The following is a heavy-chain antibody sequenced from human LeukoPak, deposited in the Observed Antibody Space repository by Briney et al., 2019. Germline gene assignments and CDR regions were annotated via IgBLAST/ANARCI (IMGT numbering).Heavy chain of an antibody. J-gene: IGHJ5*02. D-gene: IGHD3-9*01. CDR3: AEVGGYYDWGFDP. V-gene: IGHV3-21*01. Sequence: PGGSLRLSCAASGFTFSSYAMHWVRQAPGKGLEWVSSISSSSSYIYYADSVKGRFTISRDNAKNSLYLQMNSLRAEDTAVYYCAEVGGYYDWGFDPWGQGTLVTVSS. CDR2: ISSSSSYI. CDR1: GFTFSSYA.